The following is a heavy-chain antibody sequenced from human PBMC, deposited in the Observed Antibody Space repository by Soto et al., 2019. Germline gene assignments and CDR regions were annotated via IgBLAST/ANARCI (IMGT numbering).Heavy chain of an antibody. CDR3: ARACSSRYYGMDV. D-gene: IGHD6-6*01. CDR1: ARTFSGYY. V-gene: IGHV4-34*01. CDR2: INHSGST. Sequence: PSETLSFTCAVCARTFSGYYWSWIRQPPGKGLEWIGEINHSGSTNYNPSLKSRVTISVDTSKNQFSLKLSSVTAADTAVYYCARACSSRYYGMDVWGQGTTVT. J-gene: IGHJ6*02.